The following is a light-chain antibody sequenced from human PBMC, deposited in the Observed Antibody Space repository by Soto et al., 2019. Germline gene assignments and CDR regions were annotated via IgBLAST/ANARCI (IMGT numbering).Light chain of an antibody. V-gene: IGLV1-47*01. CDR1: SSNIGSNY. CDR2: RNN. CDR3: AAWDDSLSGH. Sequence: QSVLTQPPSSYGTPGQRVTISCSGSSSNIGSNYVYWYQQLPGTAPKLLIYRNNQRPSGVPDRFSGSKSGTSASLAISGLRSEDEADYYCAAWDDSLSGHFGTGTKVTVL. J-gene: IGLJ1*01.